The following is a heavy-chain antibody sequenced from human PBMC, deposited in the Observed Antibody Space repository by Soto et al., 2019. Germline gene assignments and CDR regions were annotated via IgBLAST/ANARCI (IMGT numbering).Heavy chain of an antibody. CDR2: ISSRSNYI. D-gene: IGHD3-9*01. V-gene: IGHV3-21*01. J-gene: IGHJ4*02. CDR3: ARAAAGNIVTGLCHYDL. CDR1: GFTLSSCS. Sequence: PEVCRRLSCDASGFTLSSCSRNWVRQVQGKGLEWVSSISSRSNYIYYEDSVKGRCSISRDNAKNSLYLQMSSLRDEDTAIYYCARAAAGNIVTGLCHYDLWGQGXQFTVSS.